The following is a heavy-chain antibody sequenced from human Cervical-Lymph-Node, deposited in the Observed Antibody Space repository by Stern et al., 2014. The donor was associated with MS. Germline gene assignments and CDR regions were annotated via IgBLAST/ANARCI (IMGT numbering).Heavy chain of an antibody. V-gene: IGHV1-46*01. CDR3: TIPNPAFEY. J-gene: IGHJ4*02. D-gene: IGHD2-21*01. CDR2: INPDGGGT. Sequence: VQLVQSGAEVREPGASVTLSCATSGYLFTTYYIHWVRQAPGQGLEWVGLINPDGGGTAYAQRFQGRVTVTRATSTSTVYMTLSSLKSDDTGVFYCTIPNPAFEYWGQGTPVAVSS. CDR1: GYLFTTYY.